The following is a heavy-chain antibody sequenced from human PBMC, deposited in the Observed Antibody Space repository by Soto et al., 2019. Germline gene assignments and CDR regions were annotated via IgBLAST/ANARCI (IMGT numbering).Heavy chain of an antibody. Sequence: GGSLRLSCAAPGFTFSSYGMHWVRQAPGKGLEWVAVIWYDGSNKYYADSVKGRFTISRDNSKNTLYLQMNSLRAEDTAVYYCARDSHRVLRFLEWSPFRVYYGMDVWGQGTTVTVSS. V-gene: IGHV3-33*01. CDR2: IWYDGSNK. J-gene: IGHJ6*02. CDR1: GFTFSSYG. CDR3: ARDSHRVLRFLEWSPFRVYYGMDV. D-gene: IGHD3-3*01.